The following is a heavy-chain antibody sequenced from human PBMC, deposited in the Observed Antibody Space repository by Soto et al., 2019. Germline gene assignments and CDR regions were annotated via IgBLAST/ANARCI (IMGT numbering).Heavy chain of an antibody. D-gene: IGHD2-21*01. J-gene: IGHJ4*02. CDR2: ISYDGSNK. CDR1: GFTFSSYA. CDR3: ARADCGGQCPCDY. V-gene: IGHV3-30-3*01. Sequence: SLRLSCAASGFTFSSYAMHWVRQAPGKGLEWVAVISYDGSNKYYADSVKGRFTISRDNSKNTLYLQMNSLRAEDTAVYYCARADCGGQCPCDYWGQGTLVTVSS.